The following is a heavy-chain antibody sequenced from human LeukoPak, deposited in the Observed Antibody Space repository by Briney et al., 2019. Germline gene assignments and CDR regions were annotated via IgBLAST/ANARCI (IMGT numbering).Heavy chain of an antibody. D-gene: IGHD5-18*01. V-gene: IGHV4-34*01. CDR3: ARRGYSYGYLWGGFDY. Sequence: PSETLCLTCAVYGGSFSGYYWSWIRQSPGKGLEWIGEINHSGSTNYNPSLKSRVTISVDTSKNQFSLKLSSVTAADTAVYYCARRGYSYGYLWGGFDYWGQGTLVTVSS. CDR2: INHSGST. CDR1: GGSFSGYY. J-gene: IGHJ4*02.